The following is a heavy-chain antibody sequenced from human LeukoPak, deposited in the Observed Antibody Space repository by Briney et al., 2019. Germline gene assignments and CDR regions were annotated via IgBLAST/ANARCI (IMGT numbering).Heavy chain of an antibody. D-gene: IGHD3-22*01. J-gene: IGHJ4*02. CDR3: ARSRYYYDSSGLPNY. CDR1: GFTFSSYA. V-gene: IGHV3-30-3*01. Sequence: GGSLRLSCAASGFTFSSYAMHWVRQAPGKGLEWVAVISYDGSNKYYADSVKGRFTISRDNSKNTLYLQMNSLRAEDTAVYYCARSRYYYDSSGLPNYWGQGTLVTVSS. CDR2: ISYDGSNK.